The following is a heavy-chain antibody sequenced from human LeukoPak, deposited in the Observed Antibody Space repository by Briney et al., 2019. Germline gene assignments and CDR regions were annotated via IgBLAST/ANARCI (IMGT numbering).Heavy chain of an antibody. V-gene: IGHV3-30-3*01. CDR2: ISYNGNQ. CDR3: ARDPLDISRWTNAFDI. Sequence: LSGRSLRLSCAASGFTFVNYGFHWVRQAPVKALEWVAFISYNGNQKYGDSVKGRFTISRDNSKNTLYLQVNGLRPEDTAVYYCARDPLDISRWTNAFDIWGQGTMVSVSS. D-gene: IGHD2-2*03. CDR1: GFTFVNYG. J-gene: IGHJ3*02.